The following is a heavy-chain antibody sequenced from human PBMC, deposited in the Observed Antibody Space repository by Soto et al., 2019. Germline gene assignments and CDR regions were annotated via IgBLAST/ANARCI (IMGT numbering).Heavy chain of an antibody. J-gene: IGHJ6*02. D-gene: IGHD3-10*01. CDR1: GFTFSSYT. Sequence: EGRLVESGGGLVKPGGSLRISCVASGFTFSSYTMNWVRQAPGKGLEWVSNINGVGTYLYYIDSVQGRFTISRDNAKNALFLQMKTLRLVATAVYSGVSGAITFVRGRSRGDDYGLDVWGHGTTVTVSS. V-gene: IGHV3-21*02. CDR3: VSGAITFVRGRSRGDDYGLDV. CDR2: INGVGTYL.